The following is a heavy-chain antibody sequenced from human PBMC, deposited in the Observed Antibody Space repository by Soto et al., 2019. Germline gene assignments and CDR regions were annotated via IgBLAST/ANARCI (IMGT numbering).Heavy chain of an antibody. CDR1: GFTFSNYW. J-gene: IGHJ6*02. V-gene: IGHV3-7*01. CDR3: ARDCPGRPYYSGMDV. Sequence: TGGSLRLSCAASGFTFSNYWMSWVRQAPGKGLEWVANINQDGSEKYYVDSLKGRLTISRDNAKNSLYLQMKSLRAEDTAVYYCARDCPGRPYYSGMDVWGQGTTVTISS. CDR2: INQDGSEK.